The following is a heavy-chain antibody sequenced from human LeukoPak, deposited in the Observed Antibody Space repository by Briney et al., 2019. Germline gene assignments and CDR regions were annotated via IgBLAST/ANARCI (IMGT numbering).Heavy chain of an antibody. CDR1: GGSISSSSYY. J-gene: IGHJ5*02. Sequence: SETLSLTCTVSGGSISSSSYYWGWIRQPPGKGLEWIGYIYYSGSTNYNPSLKSRVTISVDTSKNQFSLKLSSVTAADTAVYYCARVGGRTGTTVFDPWGQGTLVTVSS. CDR2: IYYSGST. CDR3: ARVGGRTGTTVFDP. D-gene: IGHD1-1*01. V-gene: IGHV4-61*05.